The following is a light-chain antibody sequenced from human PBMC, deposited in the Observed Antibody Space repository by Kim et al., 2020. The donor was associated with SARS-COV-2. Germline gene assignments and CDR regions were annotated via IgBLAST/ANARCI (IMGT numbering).Light chain of an antibody. J-gene: IGLJ3*02. CDR3: CSYAGRSTWV. CDR1: SSDVGSYNF. CDR2: EVT. V-gene: IGLV2-23*02. Sequence: QSALTQPASVSGSPGQSITISRTGTSSDVGSYNFVSWYQQHPGKAPKLMIYEVTKGPSGVSNRFSGSKSGNTASLTISGLQAEDEADYYCCSYAGRSTWVFGGGTKLTVL.